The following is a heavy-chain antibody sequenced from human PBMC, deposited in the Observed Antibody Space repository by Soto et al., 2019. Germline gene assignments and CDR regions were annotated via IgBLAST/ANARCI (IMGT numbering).Heavy chain of an antibody. CDR3: ARRLTTARNYYYYGMDV. Sequence: TSETLSLTCTVSGGSISSSSYYWGWIRQPPGKGLEWIGSIYYSGSTYYNPSLKSRVTISVDTSKNQFSLKLSSVTAADTAVYYCARRLTTARNYYYYGMDVWGQGTTVTVSS. CDR1: GGSISSSSYY. V-gene: IGHV4-39*01. J-gene: IGHJ6*02. D-gene: IGHD4-4*01. CDR2: IYYSGST.